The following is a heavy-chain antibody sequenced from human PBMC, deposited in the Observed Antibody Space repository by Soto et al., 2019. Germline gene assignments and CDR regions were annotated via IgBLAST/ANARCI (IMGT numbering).Heavy chain of an antibody. CDR3: ARDRDYGSEYYSDFDY. J-gene: IGHJ4*02. CDR1: GYTFTSYA. V-gene: IGHV1-3*01. Sequence: VASVKVSCKASGYTFTSYAMHWVRQAPGQRLEWMGWINAGNGNTKYSQKFQGRVTITRDTSASTAYMELSSLRSEDTAVYYCARDRDYGSEYYSDFDYWGQGTLVTVSS. CDR2: INAGNGNT. D-gene: IGHD3-10*01.